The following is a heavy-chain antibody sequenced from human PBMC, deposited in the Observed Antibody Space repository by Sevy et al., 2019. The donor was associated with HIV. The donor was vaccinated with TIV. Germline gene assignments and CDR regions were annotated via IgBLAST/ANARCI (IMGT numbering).Heavy chain of an antibody. J-gene: IGHJ3*02. CDR2: ISSNGGST. V-gene: IGHV3-64D*06. D-gene: IGHD2-15*01. CDR1: GFTFSSYA. CDR3: VKEGVVVVVAVSHDAFDI. Sequence: GGSLRLSCSASGFTFSSYAMHWVRQAPGKGLEYVSAISSNGGSTYYADSVKGRFTISRDNSKNTLYLQMSSLRAEDRDVYYCVKEGVVVVVAVSHDAFDIWGQGTMVTVSS.